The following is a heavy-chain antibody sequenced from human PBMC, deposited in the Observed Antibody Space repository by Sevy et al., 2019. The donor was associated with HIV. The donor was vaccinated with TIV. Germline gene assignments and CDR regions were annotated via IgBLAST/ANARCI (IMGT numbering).Heavy chain of an antibody. D-gene: IGHD5-12*01. CDR1: GFTFGDYA. CDR3: TRGVSAVAIFDY. Sequence: GGSLRLSCTGSGFTFGDYAMTWFRQAPGKGLEWVGFIRSKAYGGTTECAASVKGRFTISRDDYKSVAYLQMNSLKTEDTAVYYCTRGVSAVAIFDYWGQGTTVTVSS. J-gene: IGHJ4*02. V-gene: IGHV3-49*03. CDR2: IRSKAYGGTT.